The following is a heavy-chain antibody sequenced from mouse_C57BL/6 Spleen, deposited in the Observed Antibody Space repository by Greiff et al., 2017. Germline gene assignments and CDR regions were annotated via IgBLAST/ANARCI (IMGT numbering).Heavy chain of an antibody. CDR2: IDPSDSDT. Sequence: QVQLQQPGAELVRPGSSVKLSCKASGYTFTSYWMHWVKQRPIQGLEWIGNIDPSDSDTHYNQKFKDKATLTVDKSSSTAYMQLGSLTSEDSAVYYYARGNEDYDGYFDVWGTGTTVTVPS. D-gene: IGHD2-4*01. CDR3: ARGNEDYDGYFDV. J-gene: IGHJ1*03. V-gene: IGHV1-52*01. CDR1: GYTFTSYW.